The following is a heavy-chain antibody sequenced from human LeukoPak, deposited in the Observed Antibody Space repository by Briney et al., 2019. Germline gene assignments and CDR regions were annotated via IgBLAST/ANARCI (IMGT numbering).Heavy chain of an antibody. CDR3: AGPLGYCTSTSCYTPFDY. CDR2: IWYDGSNK. CDR1: GFTFSSYG. J-gene: IGHJ4*02. D-gene: IGHD2-2*02. V-gene: IGHV3-33*01. Sequence: GRSLRLSCAASGFTFSSYGMHWVRQAPGKGLEWVAVIWYDGSNKYNADSVKGRFTISRDNSKNTLYLQMNSLRADDTAVYYCAGPLGYCTSTSCYTPFDYWGQGTLVTVSS.